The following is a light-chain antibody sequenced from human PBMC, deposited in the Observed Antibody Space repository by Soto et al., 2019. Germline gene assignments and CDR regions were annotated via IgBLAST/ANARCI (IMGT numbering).Light chain of an antibody. CDR1: QSVSSN. CDR3: QQYNNWPRT. J-gene: IGKJ1*01. Sequence: EIAMTQSPATLSGSPGERATLSCRASQSVSSNLAWYQQKPAQAPRLLIYGASTRATGIPARFSGSGSGTEFTLTISSLQSEDFAVYYCQQYNNWPRTFGQGTKVEIK. CDR2: GAS. V-gene: IGKV3-15*01.